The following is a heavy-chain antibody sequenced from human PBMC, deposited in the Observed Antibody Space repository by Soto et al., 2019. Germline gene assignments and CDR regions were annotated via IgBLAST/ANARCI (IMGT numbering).Heavy chain of an antibody. Sequence: SETLSLTCVVSGGSISSSNWWSWVRQTPGKGLEWIGEIYHTGSTNYNPSLRSRVTIAIDRSKKQFSLNLTSVTAADTAVYYCASSLSWNWIDPWGQGTLVTVSS. D-gene: IGHD6-13*01. V-gene: IGHV4-4*02. CDR2: IYHTGST. CDR3: ASSLSWNWIDP. J-gene: IGHJ5*02. CDR1: GGSISSSNW.